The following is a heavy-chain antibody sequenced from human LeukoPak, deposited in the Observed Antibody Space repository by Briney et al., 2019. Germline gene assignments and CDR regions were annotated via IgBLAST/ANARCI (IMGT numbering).Heavy chain of an antibody. J-gene: IGHJ6*03. V-gene: IGHV4-39*01. CDR2: IYYSGST. D-gene: IGHD4-11*01. Sequence: SETLSRTCTVSGGSISSSSYYWGWIRQPPGKGLEWIGSIYYSGSTYYNPSLKSRVTISVDTSKNQFSLKLSSVTAADTAVYYCASEPYSNYDYYYYMDVWGKGTTVTVSS. CDR1: GGSISSSSYY. CDR3: ASEPYSNYDYYYYMDV.